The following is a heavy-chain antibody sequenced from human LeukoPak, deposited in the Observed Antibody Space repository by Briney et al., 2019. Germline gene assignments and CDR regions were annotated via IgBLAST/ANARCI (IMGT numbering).Heavy chain of an antibody. V-gene: IGHV1-24*01. CDR2: FDPEDGET. D-gene: IGHD3-22*01. J-gene: IGHJ1*01. CDR1: GYTLTELS. Sequence: ASVKVSCKVSGYTLTELSMHRVRQAPGKGLEWMGGFDPEDGETIYAQKFQGRVTMTEDTSTDTAYMELSSLRSEDTAVYYCARDDYDSSSPIYFQHWGQGTLVTVSS. CDR3: ARDDYDSSSPIYFQH.